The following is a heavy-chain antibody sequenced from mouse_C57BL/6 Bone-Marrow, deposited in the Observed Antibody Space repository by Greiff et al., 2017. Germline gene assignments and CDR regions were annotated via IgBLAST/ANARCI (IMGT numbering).Heavy chain of an antibody. CDR3: ARWDNNYGGAWFAY. CDR2: ISSGSSTI. V-gene: IGHV5-17*01. CDR1: GFTFSDYG. J-gene: IGHJ3*01. Sequence: EVQVVESGGGLVKPGGSLKLSCAASGFTFSDYGMHWVRQAPEKGLEWVAYISSGSSTIYYAVTVTGRFTISRDNAKNTLFLQMTSLRSEDTAMYYCARWDNNYGGAWFAYWGQGTLVTVSA. D-gene: IGHD2-12*01.